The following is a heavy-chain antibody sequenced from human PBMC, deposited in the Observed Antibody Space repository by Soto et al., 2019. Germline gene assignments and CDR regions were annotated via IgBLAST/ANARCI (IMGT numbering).Heavy chain of an antibody. CDR2: ISGSGGTT. CDR1: GFPFSSYA. CDR3: ASAPAKYCSGGSCYWDY. D-gene: IGHD2-15*01. J-gene: IGHJ4*02. Sequence: EVQLLESGGGLVQPGGSLRLSCAASGFPFSSYAMTWVRQAPGKGLEWVSTISGSGGTTYYADSVKGRFTISRDNSKNTLYLKMNSLRAEDTAVYYCASAPAKYCSGGSCYWDYWGQGTLVTVSS. V-gene: IGHV3-23*01.